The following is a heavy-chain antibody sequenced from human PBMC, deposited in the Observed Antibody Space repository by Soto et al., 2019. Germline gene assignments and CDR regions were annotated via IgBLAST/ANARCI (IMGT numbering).Heavy chain of an antibody. V-gene: IGHV3-30-3*01. D-gene: IGHD3-16*01. CDR3: ARGSGGYSYYGVDV. CDR1: GFTFSGYA. Sequence: GGSLRLSCAASGFTFSGYAMHWVRQAPGKGLEWVALISYDGSNKYYADSVKGRFTISRDSSKNTMYLEMNSLRAEDTAVFYCARGSGGYSYYGVDVWGQGTTVTVSS. J-gene: IGHJ6*02. CDR2: ISYDGSNK.